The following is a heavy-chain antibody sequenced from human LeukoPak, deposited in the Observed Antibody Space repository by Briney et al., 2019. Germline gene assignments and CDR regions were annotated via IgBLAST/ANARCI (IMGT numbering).Heavy chain of an antibody. CDR2: ISWNSGTI. V-gene: IGHV3-9*03. Sequence: HPGGSLRLSCAASGFTFDDYAMHWVRQAPGKGLEWVSGISWNSGTIGYADSVKGRFTISRDNAKNSLYLQMNSLRADDMALYYCAKGNSGSYSQDWFDPWGQGTLVTVSA. J-gene: IGHJ5*02. CDR1: GFTFDDYA. CDR3: AKGNSGSYSQDWFDP. D-gene: IGHD1-26*01.